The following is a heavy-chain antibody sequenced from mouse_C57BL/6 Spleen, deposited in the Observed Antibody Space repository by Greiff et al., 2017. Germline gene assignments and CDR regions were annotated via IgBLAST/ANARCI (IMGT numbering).Heavy chain of an antibody. CDR3: ARPESYWYFDV. V-gene: IGHV7-3*01. CDR1: GFTFTDYY. Sequence: EVKLMESGGGLVQPGGSLSLSCAASGFTFTDYYMSWVRQPPGKALEWLGFIRNKANGYTTEYSASVKGRFTISRDNSQSILYLQMNALRAEDSATYYCARPESYWYFDVWGTWTTVTVSS. J-gene: IGHJ1*03. CDR2: IRNKANGYTT.